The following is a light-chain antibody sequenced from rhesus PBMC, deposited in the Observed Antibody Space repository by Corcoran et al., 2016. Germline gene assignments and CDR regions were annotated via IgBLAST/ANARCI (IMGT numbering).Light chain of an antibody. CDR2: KAS. CDR3: LQYSSSPYS. V-gene: IGKV1-22*01. Sequence: DIQMTQSPSSPSASVGDTVTITCRASQSISSWLDWYQQKPGKAPKLRIYKASSLQSGVPSRFSGSGSGTAFTLTISSLQPEDFATYYCLQYSSSPYSFGQGTEVEIK. CDR1: QSISSW. J-gene: IGKJ2*01.